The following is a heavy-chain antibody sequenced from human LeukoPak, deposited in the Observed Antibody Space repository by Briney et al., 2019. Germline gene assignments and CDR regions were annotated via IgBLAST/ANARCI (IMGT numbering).Heavy chain of an antibody. J-gene: IGHJ3*02. V-gene: IGHV1-46*01. Sequence: ASVKVSCKASGYTFTSYYMHWVRQAHGPGLEWMGIINPSGGSTSYAQKFQGRVTMTRDTSTSTVYMELSSLRSEDTAVYYCAREERYNWNAGDAFDIWGQGTMVTVSS. CDR2: INPSGGST. CDR1: GYTFTSYY. CDR3: AREERYNWNAGDAFDI. D-gene: IGHD1-1*01.